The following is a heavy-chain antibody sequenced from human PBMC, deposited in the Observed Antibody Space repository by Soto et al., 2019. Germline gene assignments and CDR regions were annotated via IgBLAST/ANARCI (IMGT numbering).Heavy chain of an antibody. Sequence: QEHLVESGGGVVQPGKSLRLSCTASGFSLTSFTVHWVRQAPGKGLEWVTLISYDGSKKDYIDSVKGRFTISRDNLKNAGYMEIDNLGAEDTAVYCCERSRHLEMTGIDFYYRLDVWGQGTTVTVSS. V-gene: IGHV3-30-3*01. D-gene: IGHD3-10*01. CDR3: ERSRHLEMTGIDFYYRLDV. CDR2: ISYDGSKK. J-gene: IGHJ6*02. CDR1: GFSLTSFT.